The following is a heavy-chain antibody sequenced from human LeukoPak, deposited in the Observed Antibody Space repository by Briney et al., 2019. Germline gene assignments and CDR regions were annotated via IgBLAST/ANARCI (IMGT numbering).Heavy chain of an antibody. CDR3: ARDSCSWYYVDY. Sequence: EASVKVSCNASGYTFTSYYMHWMRQAPGQGLEWMGIINPSGGSTSYAQKFQGRVTMNRDTSTSTVYMELSSLRSEDTAVFYCARDSCSWYYVDYWGQGTLVTVSS. D-gene: IGHD6-13*01. V-gene: IGHV1-46*01. J-gene: IGHJ4*02. CDR2: INPSGGST. CDR1: GYTFTSYY.